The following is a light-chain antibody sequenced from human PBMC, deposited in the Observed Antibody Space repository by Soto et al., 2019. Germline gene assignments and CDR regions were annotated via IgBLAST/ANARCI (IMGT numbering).Light chain of an antibody. V-gene: IGKV1-5*01. Sequence: DIQMTQSPSTLSASIGDRVTITCRASQSIRRWLAWYQQKPGKAPKLLIYDASILESGVPSRFSGSVSGTEFTLTISSLQPDDFATYYCQQYNSYSPWTFGQGTKVEIK. J-gene: IGKJ1*01. CDR3: QQYNSYSPWT. CDR1: QSIRRW. CDR2: DAS.